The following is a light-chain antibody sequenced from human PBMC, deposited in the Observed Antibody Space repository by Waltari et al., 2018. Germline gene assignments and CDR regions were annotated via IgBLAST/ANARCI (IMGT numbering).Light chain of an antibody. CDR2: EVI. Sequence: QSALTQPASVSGTPGHSNTIPCTGTKSDVGTYNFVSWYQHHPGEAPKLMICEVIKRPSGVSNRFSGSKSGNTASLTISGLQAEDEADYYCCSYAGSGTYVFGTGTKVTVL. J-gene: IGLJ1*01. CDR3: CSYAGSGTYV. V-gene: IGLV2-23*02. CDR1: KSDVGTYNF.